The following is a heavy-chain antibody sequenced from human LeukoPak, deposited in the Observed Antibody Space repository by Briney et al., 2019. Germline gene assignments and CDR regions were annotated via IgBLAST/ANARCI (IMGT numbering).Heavy chain of an antibody. V-gene: IGHV4-34*01. J-gene: IGHJ5*02. CDR1: GGSFSGYY. Sequence: SETLSLTCAVYGGSFSGYYWSWIRQPPGKGLEWIGEINHSGSTNYNPSLKSRVTISVDTSKNQFSLKLSSVTAADTAVYYCARGMNHYGSGSYYNWFDPWGQGTLVTVSS. CDR3: ARGMNHYGSGSYYNWFDP. D-gene: IGHD3-10*01. CDR2: INHSGST.